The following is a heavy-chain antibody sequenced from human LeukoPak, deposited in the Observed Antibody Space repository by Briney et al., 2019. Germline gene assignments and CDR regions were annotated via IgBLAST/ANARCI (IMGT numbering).Heavy chain of an antibody. CDR2: ISSSSSYI. CDR3: ASYSGSYYPHY. J-gene: IGHJ4*02. Sequence: GGSLRLSCAASGFTFSSYGMNWVRQAPGKGLEWVSSISSSSSYIYYADSVKGRFTISRDNAKNSLYLQMNSLRAEDTAVYYCASYSGSYYPHYWGQGTLVTVSS. V-gene: IGHV3-21*01. D-gene: IGHD1-26*01. CDR1: GFTFSSYG.